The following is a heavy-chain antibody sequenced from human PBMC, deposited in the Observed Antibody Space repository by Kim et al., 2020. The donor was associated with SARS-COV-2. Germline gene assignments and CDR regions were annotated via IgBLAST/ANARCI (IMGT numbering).Heavy chain of an antibody. V-gene: IGHV3-7*01. J-gene: IGHJ6*02. CDR2: IKQDGSEK. Sequence: GGYLRLSCAASGFTFSSYWMSWVRQAPGKGLEWVANIKQDGSEKYYVDSVKGRFTISRDNAKNSLYLQMNSLRAEDTAVYYCARERGFSDEEAYYYYGMDVWGQGTTVTVSS. D-gene: IGHD1-26*01. CDR1: GFTFSSYW. CDR3: ARERGFSDEEAYYYYGMDV.